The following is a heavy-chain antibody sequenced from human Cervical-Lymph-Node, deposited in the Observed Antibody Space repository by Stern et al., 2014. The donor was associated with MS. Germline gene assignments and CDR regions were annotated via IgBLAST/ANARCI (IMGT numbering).Heavy chain of an antibody. CDR2: ISSNGGET. Sequence: EVHLVESGGGLVQPGGSLRLSCAASGFTFSNFAMHWIRQTPGKGLEFISTISSNGGETYYTKSVKGRFTISRDNSKNTLYLQMGSLTTEDMAVYYGAKEHSPYSQIDYWGQGTLVTVSS. V-gene: IGHV3-64*01. CDR3: AKEHSPYSQIDY. CDR1: GFTFSNFA. J-gene: IGHJ4*02. D-gene: IGHD4-11*01.